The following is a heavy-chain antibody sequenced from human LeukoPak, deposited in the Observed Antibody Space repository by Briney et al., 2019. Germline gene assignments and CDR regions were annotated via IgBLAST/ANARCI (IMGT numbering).Heavy chain of an antibody. Sequence: GGSLRLSCAASGFTVSSNYMSWVRQAPGKGLEWVSVIYSGGSTYYADSVKGRFTISRDNSKNTLYLQMNSLRAEDTAVYYCASGITMVRGVIIRDITTDYWGQGTLVTVSS. D-gene: IGHD3-10*01. V-gene: IGHV3-66*01. CDR1: GFTVSSNY. CDR2: IYSGGST. CDR3: ASGITMVRGVIIRDITTDY. J-gene: IGHJ4*02.